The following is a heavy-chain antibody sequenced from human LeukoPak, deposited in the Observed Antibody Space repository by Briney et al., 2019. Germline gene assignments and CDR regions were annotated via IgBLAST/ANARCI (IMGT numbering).Heavy chain of an antibody. CDR1: GFTFSSYS. J-gene: IGHJ1*01. CDR2: ISSSSSYI. CDR3: ARDPGSSSIWPEYFHH. D-gene: IGHD6-13*01. Sequence: PGGSLRLSCAASGFTFSSYSMNWVRQAPGKGLEWVSSISSSSSYIYYADSVKGRFTISRDNAKNSLYLQMNSLRAEDTAVYYCARDPGSSSIWPEYFHHWGQGTLVTVSS. V-gene: IGHV3-21*01.